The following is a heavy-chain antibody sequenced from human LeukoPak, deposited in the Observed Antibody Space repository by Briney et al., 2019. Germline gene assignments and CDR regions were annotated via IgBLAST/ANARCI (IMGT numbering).Heavy chain of an antibody. Sequence: ASVKVSCKASGYTFTGYYMHWVRQAPGQGLEWMGWINPNSGATNYAQKFQGRVTMTRDTSISTASMELSSLKPDDTAVYYCALEDRSGSHGYWGQGTLVTVSS. CDR2: INPNSGAT. D-gene: IGHD1-26*01. CDR1: GYTFTGYY. V-gene: IGHV1-2*02. J-gene: IGHJ4*02. CDR3: ALEDRSGSHGY.